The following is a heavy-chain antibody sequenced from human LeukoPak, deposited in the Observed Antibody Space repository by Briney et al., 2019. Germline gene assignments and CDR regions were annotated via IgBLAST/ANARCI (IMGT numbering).Heavy chain of an antibody. CDR3: AKGPRQQLVTRFDN. CDR2: ISGGSSTI. CDR1: GFTFSSSS. Sequence: GGSLRLSCAAFGFTFSSSSMNWVRQAPGKGLEWVSYISGGSSTIHYADSVKGRFTVSRDNSKNTLYLQMSSLRADDRAVYYCAKGPRQQLVTRFDNWGQGTLVTVSS. J-gene: IGHJ4*02. D-gene: IGHD6-13*01. V-gene: IGHV3-48*01.